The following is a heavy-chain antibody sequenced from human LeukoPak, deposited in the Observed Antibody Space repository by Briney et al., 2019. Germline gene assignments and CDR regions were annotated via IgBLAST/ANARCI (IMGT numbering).Heavy chain of an antibody. J-gene: IGHJ1*01. Sequence: TGGSLRLSCATSGFTFSNYWFNWVRQAPGKGLEWVANIKQDGSDKYYVDSVKGRFTVSRDNAKNSLYPRMNSLRVEDTAVYYCVTDCGTMNPGGHWGQGTLVTVSS. CDR3: VTDCGTMNPGGH. D-gene: IGHD2-21*01. V-gene: IGHV3-7*01. CDR1: GFTFSNYW. CDR2: IKQDGSDK.